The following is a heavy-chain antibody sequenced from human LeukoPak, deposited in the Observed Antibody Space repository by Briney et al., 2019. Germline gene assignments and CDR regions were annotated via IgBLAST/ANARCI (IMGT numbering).Heavy chain of an antibody. D-gene: IGHD6-13*01. CDR1: GFTFSDYY. Sequence: PGGSLRLSCAASGFTFSDYYMSWIRQAPGKGLEWVSYISSSGSTIYYADSVKGRFTISRDNAKNSLYLQMNSLRAEDTAVYYCARDADSSSWSVLYYYDYMDVWGKGTTVTVSS. CDR2: ISSSGSTI. J-gene: IGHJ6*03. CDR3: ARDADSSSWSVLYYYDYMDV. V-gene: IGHV3-11*01.